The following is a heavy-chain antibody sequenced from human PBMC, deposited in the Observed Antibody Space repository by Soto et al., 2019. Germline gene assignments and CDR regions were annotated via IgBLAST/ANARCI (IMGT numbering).Heavy chain of an antibody. CDR1: GFTFSTYS. J-gene: IGHJ4*02. V-gene: IGHV3-48*01. CDR2: ITSSSTTI. CDR3: ATDRGKVLT. D-gene: IGHD3-10*01. Sequence: SGGSLRLSCVASGFTFSTYSISWVRQAPGKGLEWISYITSSSTTIYYADSVKGRFTISRDNAKNSLYLQMNSLRAEDTAVYYCATDRGKVLTGGQGTPVTVS.